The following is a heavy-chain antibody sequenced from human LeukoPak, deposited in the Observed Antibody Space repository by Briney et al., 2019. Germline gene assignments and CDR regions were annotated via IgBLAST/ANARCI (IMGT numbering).Heavy chain of an antibody. D-gene: IGHD5-12*01. CDR2: INHSGSA. CDR3: ARAAKTDIVATISEGGCYFDY. J-gene: IGHJ4*02. Sequence: ETLSLTCAVYGGSFSGYYWSWIRQPPGKGLEWIGEINHSGSANYNPSLKSRVTISVDTSKNQFSLKLNSVTAADTAVYYCARAAKTDIVATISEGGCYFDYWGQGTLVTVSS. V-gene: IGHV4-34*01. CDR1: GGSFSGYY.